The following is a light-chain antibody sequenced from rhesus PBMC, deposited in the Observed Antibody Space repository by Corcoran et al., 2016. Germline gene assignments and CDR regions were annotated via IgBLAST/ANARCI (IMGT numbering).Light chain of an antibody. CDR1: QDIRSN. CDR2: AAS. Sequence: DIQMTQSPSSLSASVGDTVTNTCRASQDIRSNLAWYQQKPGKVPGLLIYAASTLQSGVPSRFSGRGSGTEFTLPISSLQPEVFATNYCPYGYGIPTFSQGTKVDIK. V-gene: IGKV1-25*02. J-gene: IGKJ1*01. CDR3: PYGYGIPT.